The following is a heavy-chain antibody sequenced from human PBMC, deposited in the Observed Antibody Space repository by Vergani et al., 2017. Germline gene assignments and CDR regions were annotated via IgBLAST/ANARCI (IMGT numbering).Heavy chain of an antibody. D-gene: IGHD3-9*01. V-gene: IGHV1-18*01. J-gene: IGHJ4*02. Sequence: QVQLVQSGAEVKKPGASVKVSCKASGYTFTSYGISWVRQAPGQGLEWMGWISAYNGNTNYAQKLQGRVTMTTDTSTSTAYMELRSLRSDDTAVYYCARDRTHYDILTGYYNDGGVFDYWGQGTLVTVS. CDR1: GYTFTSYG. CDR3: ARDRTHYDILTGYYNDGGVFDY. CDR2: ISAYNGNT.